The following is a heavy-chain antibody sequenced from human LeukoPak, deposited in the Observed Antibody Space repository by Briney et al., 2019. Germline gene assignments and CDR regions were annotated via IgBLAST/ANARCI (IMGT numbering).Heavy chain of an antibody. J-gene: IGHJ4*02. CDR3: ARDIGGSYYVF. CDR1: GYTFTGYY. CDR2: INPSGGST. V-gene: IGHV1-46*01. Sequence: ASVKVSCRASGYTFTGYYMHWVRQAPGQGLEWMGIINPSGGSTSYAQKFQGRVTMTRDTSTSTVYMELSSLRSEDTAVYYCARDIGGSYYVFWGQGTLVTVSS. D-gene: IGHD1-26*01.